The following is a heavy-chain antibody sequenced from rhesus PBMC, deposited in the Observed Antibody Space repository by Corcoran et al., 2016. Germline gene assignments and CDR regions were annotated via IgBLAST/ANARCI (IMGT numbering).Heavy chain of an antibody. CDR3: ARSQGVAAALDY. D-gene: IGHD6-43*01. CDR2: IGGSTRNP. V-gene: IGHV4-165*02. J-gene: IGHJ4*01. Sequence: QVQLQESGPGLVKPSETLSLTYAVSGGSISGFYWNWIRQPPGKGREWLGYIGGSTRNPYNNPSLNSRVYMSTDTSKSHFSLKLRSVTAADTAMYYCARSQGVAAALDYWGQGVLGTVSS. CDR1: GGSISGFY.